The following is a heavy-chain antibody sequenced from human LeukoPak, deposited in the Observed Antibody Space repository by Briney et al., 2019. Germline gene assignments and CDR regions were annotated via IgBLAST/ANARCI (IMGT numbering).Heavy chain of an antibody. CDR2: ISDKSNTI. J-gene: IGHJ6*03. CDR3: AREGIGGTPIPYYYFMDV. CDR1: GFTVSSNY. D-gene: IGHD2-21*02. V-gene: IGHV3-48*01. Sequence: GGSLRLSCAASGFTVSSNYINWVRQAPGKGLEWVSYISDKSNTIYYADSVKGRFTISRDDAKNSLYLQMNSLGPGDTALYYCAREGIGGTPIPYYYFMDVWGKGTTVTVSS.